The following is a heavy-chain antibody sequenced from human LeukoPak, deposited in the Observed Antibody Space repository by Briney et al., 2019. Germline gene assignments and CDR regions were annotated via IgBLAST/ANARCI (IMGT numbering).Heavy chain of an antibody. Sequence: SETLSLTCTVSGGSISDYYWSWIRQPAGKGLWWIGRISTSGNTDYDSSLRSRVTISVDKSQNQFSLNLSSVTAAGTAVYYCARGRVCSNGVCPYYYYYYMDVWGKGTTVTVS. CDR1: GGSISDYY. CDR3: ARGRVCSNGVCPYYYYYYMDV. V-gene: IGHV4-4*07. CDR2: ISTSGNT. J-gene: IGHJ6*03. D-gene: IGHD2-8*01.